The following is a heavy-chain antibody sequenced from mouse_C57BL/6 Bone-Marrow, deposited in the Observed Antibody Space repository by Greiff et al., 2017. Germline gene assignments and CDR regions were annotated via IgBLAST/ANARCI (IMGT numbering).Heavy chain of an antibody. V-gene: IGHV1-52*01. J-gene: IGHJ1*03. CDR1: GYTFTSYW. Sequence: QVQLLQPGAELVRPGSSVKLSCKASGYTFTSYWMYWVQQRPIQGLEWIGNINPSDSETYYNQTFKDQATLSVDKSSNTAYMQLSSLTSEDSAVYYCASRYFDFGGTGTTVTVSS. CDR2: INPSDSET. CDR3: ASRYFDF.